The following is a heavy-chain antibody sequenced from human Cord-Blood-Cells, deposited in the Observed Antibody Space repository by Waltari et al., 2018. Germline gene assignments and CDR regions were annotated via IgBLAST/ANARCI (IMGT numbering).Heavy chain of an antibody. CDR1: GGSISSSSYY. CDR2: IYYSGST. CDR3: ARRLVRGIGYNWFDP. D-gene: IGHD3-10*01. J-gene: IGHJ5*02. V-gene: IGHV4-39*01. Sequence: QLQLQESGPGLVKPSETLSLTCTVSGGSISSSSYYWGWLRQPPGKGLEWIGSIYYSGSTYYSPSLKSRVTISVDTSKNQFSLKLSSVTAADTAVYYCARRLVRGIGYNWFDPWGQGTLVTVSS.